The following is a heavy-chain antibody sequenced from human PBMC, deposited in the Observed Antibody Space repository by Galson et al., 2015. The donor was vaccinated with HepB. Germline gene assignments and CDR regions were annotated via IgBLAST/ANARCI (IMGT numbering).Heavy chain of an antibody. V-gene: IGHV3-48*02. Sequence: FLRLSCAASGLTFSGHSMNRVRQAPGKGLEWVAYTSGTSNTIYYAASVKGRFTISRDNAKNSLYLQMNSMGDEDTALYFCARNPPFYDSNVLDYWGQGTPVTVSS. CDR1: GLTFSGHS. CDR2: TSGTSNTI. D-gene: IGHD3-22*01. CDR3: ARNPPFYDSNVLDY. J-gene: IGHJ4*02.